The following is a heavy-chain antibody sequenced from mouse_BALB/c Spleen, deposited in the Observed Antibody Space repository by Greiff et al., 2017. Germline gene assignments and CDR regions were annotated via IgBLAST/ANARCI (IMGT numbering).Heavy chain of an antibody. V-gene: IGHV5-6*01. CDR3: ARHDYDGSVYAMDY. CDR1: GFTFSSYG. Sequence: EVQGVESGGDLVKPGGSLKLSCAASGFTFSSYGMSWVRQTPDKRLEWVATISSGGSYTYYPDSVKGRFTISRDNAKNTLYLQMSSLKSEDTAMYYCARHDYDGSVYAMDYWGQGTSVTVSS. J-gene: IGHJ4*01. D-gene: IGHD2-4*01. CDR2: ISSGGSYT.